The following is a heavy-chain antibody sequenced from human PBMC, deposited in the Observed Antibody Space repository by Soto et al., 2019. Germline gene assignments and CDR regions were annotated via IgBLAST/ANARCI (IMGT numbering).Heavy chain of an antibody. D-gene: IGHD2-15*01. CDR1: GFSFNTYA. CDR2: VSASGGST. J-gene: IGHJ6*02. CDR3: AKTMGDCSGGSCYGAYSMDV. V-gene: IGHV3-23*01. Sequence: EVPLLESGGGLVQPGGSLRLSCAASGFSFNTYAMSWVRQARGKGPEWVSTVSASGGSTYSADSVKGRFTISRDNSKNTVHLQMHSLRAEDTAVYYCAKTMGDCSGGSCYGAYSMDVWGQGITVTVSS.